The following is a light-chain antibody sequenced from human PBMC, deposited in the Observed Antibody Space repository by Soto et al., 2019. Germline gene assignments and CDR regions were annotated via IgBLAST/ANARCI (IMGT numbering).Light chain of an antibody. CDR3: QQYDSVLGT. Sequence: DIQMTQSPSTLSASVGDTVTITCLASQSISVSLAWYQQKPGKAPKFLIYDASSLESGVPSRFSGSGSGTEFTLTISSLQPDDFATYYCQQYDSVLGTFGPGTKVDIK. J-gene: IGKJ1*01. CDR1: QSISVS. V-gene: IGKV1-5*01. CDR2: DAS.